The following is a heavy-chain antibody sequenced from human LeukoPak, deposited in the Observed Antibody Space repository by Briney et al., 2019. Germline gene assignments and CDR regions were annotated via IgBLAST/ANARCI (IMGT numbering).Heavy chain of an antibody. CDR2: IYYSGTS. D-gene: IGHD4-23*01. Sequence: PSETLSLTCTVSGGSVSSGSYYWSWIRQPPGKGLEWIAYIYYSGTSKYNPSLNSRVTLSVDTSKNQFSLNLSSATAADTAVYYCATSSQGSKLSFDYWGQGTLVTVSS. CDR1: GGSVSSGSYY. V-gene: IGHV4-61*01. CDR3: ATSSQGSKLSFDY. J-gene: IGHJ4*02.